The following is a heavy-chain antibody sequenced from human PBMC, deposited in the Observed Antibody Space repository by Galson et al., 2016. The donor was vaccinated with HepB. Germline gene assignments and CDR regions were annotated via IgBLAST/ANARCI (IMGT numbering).Heavy chain of an antibody. CDR1: GFTVSRKY. CDR2: IYSADTGGTT. V-gene: IGHV3-53*04. J-gene: IGHJ6*02. CDR3: ARACGFWSGRYYYAMDV. D-gene: IGHD3-3*01. Sequence: SLRLSCAASGFTVSRKYMTWVRQAPGKGLEWVSVIYSADTGGTTYYADSVKGRFTISRHTSKNTLYLQMNSLRHEDTAVYYCARACGFWSGRYYYAMDVWGQGTTVTVS.